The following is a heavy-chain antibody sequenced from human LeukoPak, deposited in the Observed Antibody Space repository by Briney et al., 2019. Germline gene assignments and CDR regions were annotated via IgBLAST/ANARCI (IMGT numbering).Heavy chain of an antibody. J-gene: IGHJ5*02. CDR1: GYTFTGYY. CDR2: INPNSGGT. D-gene: IGHD2-2*01. V-gene: IGHV1-2*02. CDR3: ARGGIVVVPAATDNWFDP. Sequence: ASVKVSCKASGYTFTGYYMHWVRQAPGQGLEWMGWINPNSGGTNYAQKFQGRVTMTRDTSISTAYMELSRLRSDDTAVYYCARGGIVVVPAATDNWFDPWGQGTLVTVSS.